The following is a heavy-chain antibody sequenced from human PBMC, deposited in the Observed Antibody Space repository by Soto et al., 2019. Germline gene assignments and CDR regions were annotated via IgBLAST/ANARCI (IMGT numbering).Heavy chain of an antibody. CDR1: GFTFSSYG. Sequence: QVQLVESGGGVVQPGRSLRLSCAASGFTFSSYGMHWVRQAPGKGLEWVAVIWYDGSNKYYADSVKGRFTISRDNSKNTLYLQMNSLRAEDTAVYYCAKGYCSGGSCYTSGDFFDYWGQGTLVTVSS. J-gene: IGHJ4*02. CDR3: AKGYCSGGSCYTSGDFFDY. D-gene: IGHD2-15*01. V-gene: IGHV3-33*06. CDR2: IWYDGSNK.